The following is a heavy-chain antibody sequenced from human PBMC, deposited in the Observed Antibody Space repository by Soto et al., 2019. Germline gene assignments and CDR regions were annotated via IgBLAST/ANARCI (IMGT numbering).Heavy chain of an antibody. Sequence: GESLKISCKGSGYSFTSYWIGWVRQMPGKGLGWMGIIYPGDSDTRYSPSFQGQVTISADKSISTAYLQWSSLKASDTAMYYCARHGRYCGGDCYLAYYYGMDVWGQGTTVTVSS. CDR1: GYSFTSYW. D-gene: IGHD2-21*02. CDR3: ARHGRYCGGDCYLAYYYGMDV. V-gene: IGHV5-51*01. CDR2: IYPGDSDT. J-gene: IGHJ6*02.